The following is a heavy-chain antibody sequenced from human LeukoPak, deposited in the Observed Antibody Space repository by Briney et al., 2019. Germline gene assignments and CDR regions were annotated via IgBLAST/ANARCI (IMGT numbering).Heavy chain of an antibody. Sequence: GASENVSRESSGYTFPSYDMIWVRQATGQGLEWMGGINPNCCNTGYAQKPQGRVTITRNTSIRTAYMELSSLMSEDTGVYYCARGVGSLYYFDYWGQGTLVTVSS. CDR3: ARGVGSLYYFDY. J-gene: IGHJ4*02. V-gene: IGHV1-8*03. CDR2: INPNCCNT. CDR1: GYTFPSYD. D-gene: IGHD2-2*03.